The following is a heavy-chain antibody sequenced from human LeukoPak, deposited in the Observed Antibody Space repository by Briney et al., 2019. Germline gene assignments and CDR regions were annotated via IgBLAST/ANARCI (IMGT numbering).Heavy chain of an antibody. V-gene: IGHV4-61*05. CDR3: ARVKVESAHSSSQGYYMDV. J-gene: IGHJ6*03. D-gene: IGHD6-13*01. CDR2: ISYSGST. CDR1: GGSISSSSYY. Sequence: PSETLSLTCTVSGGSISSSSYYWGWIRQPPVKGLEWIGYISYSGSTNYNPSLKSRVTISVDTSKNQFSLKLSSVTAADTAVYYCARVKVESAHSSSQGYYMDVWGKGTTVTISS.